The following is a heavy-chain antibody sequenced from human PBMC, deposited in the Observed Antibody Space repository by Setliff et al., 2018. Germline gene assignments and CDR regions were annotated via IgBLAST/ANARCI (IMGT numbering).Heavy chain of an antibody. CDR1: GYILNSYG. V-gene: IGHV1-18*01. J-gene: IGHJ5*02. CDR2: ISSYNNDVT. Sequence: ASVKVSCKASGYILNSYGVSWVRQAPGQGLEWMGWISSYNNDVTNYLQRFQGRVTMTTDTSTSAAYMELRSLRSDDTAVYYCARIGPSNWGIRGYNWLDPWGQGTLVTVSS. D-gene: IGHD6-13*01. CDR3: ARIGPSNWGIRGYNWLDP.